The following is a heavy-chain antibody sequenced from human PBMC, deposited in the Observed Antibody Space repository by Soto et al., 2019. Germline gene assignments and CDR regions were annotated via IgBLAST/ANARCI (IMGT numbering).Heavy chain of an antibody. CDR2: IYYSGSV. Sequence: SETLSLTCAVSSDSISRSHWLTWVRQSPGKGLEWLGDIYYSGSVYYNPSLRSRISISMDKSNNQFSLNLSSVTAADTAVYYCARGHLSSSWYYYYGMDVWGQGTTVTVSS. CDR1: SDSISRSHW. V-gene: IGHV4-4*02. CDR3: ARGHLSSSWYYYYGMDV. D-gene: IGHD6-13*01. J-gene: IGHJ6*02.